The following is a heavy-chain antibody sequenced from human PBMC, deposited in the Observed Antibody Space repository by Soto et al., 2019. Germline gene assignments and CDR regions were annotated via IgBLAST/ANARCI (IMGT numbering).Heavy chain of an antibody. Sequence: QVQLVQSGAEVKKPGASVKVSCKSSGYTFSMSGISWVRQAPGQGLEWMGWISGYNGNTNYEQKFQARVTMTTDTTTNTAYRELRSLRSDDTAVYYCAREGPRPYYYYGMDVWGQGTTVTVSS. V-gene: IGHV1-18*01. CDR2: ISGYNGNT. J-gene: IGHJ6*02. CDR1: GYTFSMSG. CDR3: AREGPRPYYYYGMDV.